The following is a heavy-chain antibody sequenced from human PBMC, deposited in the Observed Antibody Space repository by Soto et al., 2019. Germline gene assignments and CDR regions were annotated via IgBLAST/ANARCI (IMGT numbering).Heavy chain of an antibody. Sequence: ASVKVSCKASGYTFTSYDINWVRQATGQGLEWMGWKNPNSGNTGYAQKFQGRVTMTRNTSISTAYMELSSLRSEDTALYYCATPYCSGGSCYTRGWFDPWGQGTLVTVSS. V-gene: IGHV1-8*01. CDR2: KNPNSGNT. CDR3: ATPYCSGGSCYTRGWFDP. CDR1: GYTFTSYD. J-gene: IGHJ5*02. D-gene: IGHD2-15*01.